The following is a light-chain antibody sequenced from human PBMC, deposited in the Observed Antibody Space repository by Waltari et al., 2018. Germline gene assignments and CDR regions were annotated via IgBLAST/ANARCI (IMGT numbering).Light chain of an antibody. CDR2: GAS. V-gene: IGKV3-20*01. J-gene: IGKJ4*01. CDR1: QSVRSNY. CDR3: QQYGDSPLT. Sequence: EIVFTQSPDTLSLSPGERATLPCRASQSVRSNYLAWYQQKPGQAPRLLINGASSRATGVPDRFSASGSGTDFTLTISRLEPEDFAVYYCQQYGDSPLTFGGGTKVEIK.